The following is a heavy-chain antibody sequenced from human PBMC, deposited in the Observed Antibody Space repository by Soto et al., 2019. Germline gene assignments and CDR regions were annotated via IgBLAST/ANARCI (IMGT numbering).Heavy chain of an antibody. V-gene: IGHV4-59*01. CDR1: GGSISSYY. D-gene: IGHD3-10*01. CDR3: AREGYYGSGSYFGRSNWFDP. J-gene: IGHJ5*02. CDR2: IYYSGST. Sequence: SETLSLTCTVSGGSISSYYWSWIRQPPGKGLEWIGYIYYSGSTNYNPSLKSRVTISVDTSKNQFSLKLSSVTAADTAVYYCAREGYYGSGSYFGRSNWFDPWGQGTLVTISS.